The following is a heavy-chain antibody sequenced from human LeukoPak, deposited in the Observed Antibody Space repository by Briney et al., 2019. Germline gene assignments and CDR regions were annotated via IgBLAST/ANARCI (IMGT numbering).Heavy chain of an antibody. CDR3: ARRVAVAEPFFDY. CDR2: INHSGST. J-gene: IGHJ4*02. Sequence: SETLSLTCAVYGGSFSGYYWSWIRQPPGKGLEWIGEINHSGSTNYNPSLKSRVTISVDTSKNQFSLKLSSVTAADTAVYYCARRVAVAEPFFDYWGQGTLVTVSS. D-gene: IGHD6-19*01. CDR1: GGSFSGYY. V-gene: IGHV4-34*01.